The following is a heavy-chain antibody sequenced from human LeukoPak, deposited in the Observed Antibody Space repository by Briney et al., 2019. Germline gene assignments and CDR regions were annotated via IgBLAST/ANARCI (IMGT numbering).Heavy chain of an antibody. J-gene: IGHJ3*02. CDR1: GGSISSYF. Sequence: SETLSLTCDVSGGSISSYFWSWSRQPPGKGLEWIGYIYSTGSTNYNPSLKSRVTISVDTSKNQFSLKLNSVTAADTAVYYCARDSIAAAGYAFDIWGQGTMVTVSS. D-gene: IGHD6-13*01. CDR3: ARDSIAAAGYAFDI. CDR2: IYSTGST. V-gene: IGHV4-59*01.